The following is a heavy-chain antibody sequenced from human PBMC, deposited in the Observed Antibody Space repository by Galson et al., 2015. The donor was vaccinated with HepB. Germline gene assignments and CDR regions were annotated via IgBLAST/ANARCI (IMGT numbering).Heavy chain of an antibody. V-gene: IGHV4-31*03. CDR3: ARGDKEDAFDI. D-gene: IGHD2-21*02. Sequence: TLSLTCIVSGVSISSGGYYWSWIRQHPGKGLEWIGYIYYSGSTYYNPSLKSRVTISVDTSKNQFSLKLSSVTAADTAVYYCARGDKEDAFDIWGQGTMVIVSS. CDR1: GVSISSGGYY. CDR2: IYYSGST. J-gene: IGHJ3*02.